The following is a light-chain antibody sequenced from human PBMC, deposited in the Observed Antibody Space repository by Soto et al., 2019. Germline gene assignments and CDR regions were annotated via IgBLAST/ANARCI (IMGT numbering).Light chain of an antibody. CDR1: QSISVW. CDR2: KAS. V-gene: IGKV1-5*03. J-gene: IGKJ4*01. CDR3: QQYYSYPLT. Sequence: DIQMTQSPSTLSASVGDRVNITCRASQSISVWLAWNQQKPGKAPKLLIYKASSLESGVPSRFSGSGSGTEFTLTINSLQPDDFATYYCQQYYSYPLTFGGGTKVEIK.